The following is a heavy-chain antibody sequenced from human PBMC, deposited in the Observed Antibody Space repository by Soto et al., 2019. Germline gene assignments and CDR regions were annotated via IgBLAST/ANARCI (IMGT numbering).Heavy chain of an antibody. V-gene: IGHV4-34*01. D-gene: IGHD5-18*01. CDR1: GWSFSGYY. J-gene: IGHJ4*02. CDR2: INHSGST. Sequence: SETLSLTCAVYGWSFSGYYWSWIRQPPGKGLEWIGEINHSGSTNYNPSLESRVTMSVDTSKNQFSLKLSSVTAADTAVYYCARIYSGYNYGSGWGPGTLVTVSS. CDR3: ARIYSGYNYGSG.